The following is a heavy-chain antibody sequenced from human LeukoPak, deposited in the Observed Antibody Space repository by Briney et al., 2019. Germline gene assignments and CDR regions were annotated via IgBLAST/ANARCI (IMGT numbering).Heavy chain of an antibody. J-gene: IGHJ4*02. D-gene: IGHD6-19*01. CDR1: GDSISSATHY. CDR3: AREREIAVAGTAPFDY. V-gene: IGHV4-61*02. Sequence: PSETLSLTCSVSGDSISSATHYWRWIRQPAGKGLEWIGRVYTTGSTNYNPSLKSRVSISVDTSKNQFSLNVTSVTAADTAVYYCAREREIAVAGTAPFDYWGQGTLVTVSS. CDR2: VYTTGST.